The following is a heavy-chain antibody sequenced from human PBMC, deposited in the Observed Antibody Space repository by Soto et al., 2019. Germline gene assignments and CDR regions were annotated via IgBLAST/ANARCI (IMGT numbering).Heavy chain of an antibody. Sequence: TWGSLTLSCAASGFSFSSYGMHWVRQAPGKGLEWVAVISYDGSNKYYADSVKGRFTISRDNSKNTLYLQMNSLRAEDTAVYYCAKDGSSGYYGMDVWGQGTTVTVSS. CDR1: GFSFSSYG. CDR2: ISYDGSNK. V-gene: IGHV3-30*18. J-gene: IGHJ6*02. CDR3: AKDGSSGYYGMDV. D-gene: IGHD3-22*01.